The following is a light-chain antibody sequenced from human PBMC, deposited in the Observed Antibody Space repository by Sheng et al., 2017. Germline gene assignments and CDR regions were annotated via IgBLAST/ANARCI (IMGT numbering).Light chain of an antibody. CDR3: QQYDTWPPST. J-gene: IGKJ2*02. Sequence: EIVMTQTPDTLSVSPGERATLSCRASQSVSYNLDWYQQKPGQAPRLLIYGASTRATGIPARFSGDWSGTEFTLTISSLQSEDFAIYYCQQYDTWPPSTFAQGTKLEI. CDR1: QSVSYN. V-gene: IGKV3D-15*01. CDR2: GAS.